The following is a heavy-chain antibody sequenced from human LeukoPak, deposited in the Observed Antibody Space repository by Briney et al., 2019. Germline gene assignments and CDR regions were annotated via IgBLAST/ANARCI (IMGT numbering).Heavy chain of an antibody. CDR1: GFTFSSYS. CDR2: ISSSSSFI. V-gene: IGHV3-21*01. CDR3: ASAGGRYCSSTSCYFYFQH. Sequence: GGSLRLSCAASGFTFSSYSMNWVRQAPGKGLEWVSSISSSSSFIYYADSVKGRFTFSRDNAKNSLYLQMNSLRAEDTAVYYCASAGGRYCSSTSCYFYFQHWGQGTLVTVSS. D-gene: IGHD2-2*01. J-gene: IGHJ1*01.